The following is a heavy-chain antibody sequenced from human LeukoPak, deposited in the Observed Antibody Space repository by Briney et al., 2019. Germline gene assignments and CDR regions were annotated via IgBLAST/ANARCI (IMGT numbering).Heavy chain of an antibody. CDR1: GFTFSTYG. CDR2: ISYDGTNK. CDR3: ASVYGSGSYYGNFDY. V-gene: IGHV3-30*03. Sequence: GGSLRLSCAASGFTFSTYGMHWVRQAPGRGLEWVAVISYDGTNKYYADSVRGRFTISRDNSKNTLYLQMNSLRAEDTAVYHCASVYGSGSYYGNFDYWGQGTLVTVSS. D-gene: IGHD3-10*01. J-gene: IGHJ4*02.